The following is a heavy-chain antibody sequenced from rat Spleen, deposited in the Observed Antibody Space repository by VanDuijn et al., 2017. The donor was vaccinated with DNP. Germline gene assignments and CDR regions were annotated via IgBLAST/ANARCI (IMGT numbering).Heavy chain of an antibody. CDR2: ITNGGSST. D-gene: IGHD4-1*01. CDR3: TTANTIY. V-gene: IGHV5-31*01. CDR1: GFTFSYYW. J-gene: IGHJ2*01. Sequence: EVQLVESGGGLVQPGRSLKLSCVASGFTFSYYWMTWIRHVPGKGLEWVASITNGGSSTYYRDSVKGRFTLSRNNAEKIIYLYMDRLRSEDTATYYCTTANTIYWGQGVMDTVSS.